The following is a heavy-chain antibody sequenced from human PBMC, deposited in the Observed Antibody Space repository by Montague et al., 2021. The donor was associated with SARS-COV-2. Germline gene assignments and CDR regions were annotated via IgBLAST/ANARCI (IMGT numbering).Heavy chain of an antibody. D-gene: IGHD4-23*01. CDR2: IYYSGST. V-gene: IGHV4-59*01. CDR1: GVSITTYY. CDR3: ARGGGDYGGNPFDY. Sequence: SETLSLTCTVSGVSITTYYWSWIRQPPGKGLEWIGHIYYSGSTNYTPSLKSRVSLSVDASKNEFSLRLTSVSAADTAVYYCARGGGDYGGNPFDYWGKGPRSPSPQ. J-gene: IGHJ4*03.